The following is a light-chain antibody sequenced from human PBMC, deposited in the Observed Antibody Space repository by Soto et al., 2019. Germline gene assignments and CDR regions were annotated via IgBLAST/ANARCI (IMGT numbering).Light chain of an antibody. CDR3: SSYTSSSTVV. CDR1: SSDVCGYNY. J-gene: IGLJ2*01. V-gene: IGLV2-14*01. Sequence: SALTQPASVSGSPGQSITLSCTGTSSDVCGYNYVSWYQQHPGKAPKLMIYDVSNRPSGVSNRFSGSKSGNTASQTISGLQAEDEADYYCSSYTSSSTVVFGGGTKVTVL. CDR2: DVS.